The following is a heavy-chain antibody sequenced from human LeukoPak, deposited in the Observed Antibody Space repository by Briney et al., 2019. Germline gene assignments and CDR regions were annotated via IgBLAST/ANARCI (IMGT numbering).Heavy chain of an antibody. J-gene: IGHJ5*02. D-gene: IGHD6-13*01. CDR2: INLSSGTA. V-gene: IGHV1-46*01. CDR1: GDTFTSYF. CDR3: ARTYSSSWSNWFDP. Sequence: ASVKVSCKASGDTFTSYFMHWVRQAPGQGLEWMGIINLSSGTATYTQKFQGRVTMTRDTSTGTVYMELSSLSSEDTAKYYCARTYSSSWSNWFDPWGQGTLVTVSS.